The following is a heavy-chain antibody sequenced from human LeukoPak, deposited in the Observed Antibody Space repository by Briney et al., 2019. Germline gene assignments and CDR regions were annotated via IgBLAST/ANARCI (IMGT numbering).Heavy chain of an antibody. J-gene: IGHJ4*02. V-gene: IGHV4-59*01. CDR3: TRERNYYGSGSYPDY. CDR2: IYYSGST. CDR1: GGSISSYY. Sequence: SETVSLTCTVSGGSISSYYWSWIRQPPGKGLEWIGYIYYSGSTNYNPSLKSRVTISVDTSKNQFSLKLSSVTAADTAVYYCTRERNYYGSGSYPDYWGQGTLVTVSS. D-gene: IGHD3-10*01.